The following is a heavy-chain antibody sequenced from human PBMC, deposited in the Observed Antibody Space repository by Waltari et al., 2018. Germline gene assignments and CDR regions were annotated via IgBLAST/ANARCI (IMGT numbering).Heavy chain of an antibody. D-gene: IGHD1-1*01. CDR3: VGWNDPINS. Sequence: EAQLVQSGGGLVQPGVSLTISCAASGFTISRFWMTWIRQAPGQGLQWVAHIGPDGSDKYYVDSVKGRFTISRDNAENSLLLQMSSLRVEDTALYYCVGWNDPINSWGQGTLVAVSS. J-gene: IGHJ4*02. CDR2: IGPDGSDK. CDR1: GFTISRFW. V-gene: IGHV3-7*01.